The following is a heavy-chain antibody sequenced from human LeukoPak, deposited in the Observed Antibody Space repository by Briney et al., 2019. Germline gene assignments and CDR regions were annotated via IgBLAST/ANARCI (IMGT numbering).Heavy chain of an antibody. CDR1: GYTFTAYG. J-gene: IGHJ4*02. Sequence: ASLKVSCKASGYTFTAYGVSWVRQAPGQGLGWMGWISVYHGNTNYAQNLQGRVTMTTDTTTTTVYMELRSLRYDDTAVYYCARDRGNGGPSDYWGQGTLVTVSS. CDR2: ISVYHGNT. D-gene: IGHD4-23*01. CDR3: ARDRGNGGPSDY. V-gene: IGHV1-18*01.